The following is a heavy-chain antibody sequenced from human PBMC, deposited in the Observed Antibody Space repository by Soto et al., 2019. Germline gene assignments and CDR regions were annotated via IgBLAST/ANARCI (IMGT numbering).Heavy chain of an antibody. CDR2: INPNSGGT. V-gene: IGHV1-2*02. Sequence: GAAVKVSCKTSGYPFTDYYMHWVRQAPGQGLEWMGWINPNSGGTNYAQNFQGRVTMTRDTSISTAYMELSRLRSDDTAVYYCARDGXYCSGTTCSGYYYGLHVWGQGTTVTVSS. J-gene: IGHJ6*02. CDR3: ARDGXYCSGTTCSGYYYGLHV. CDR1: GYPFTDYY. D-gene: IGHD2-2*01.